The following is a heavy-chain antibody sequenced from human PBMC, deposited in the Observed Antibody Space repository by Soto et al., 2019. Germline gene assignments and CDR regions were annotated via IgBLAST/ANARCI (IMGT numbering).Heavy chain of an antibody. CDR3: ASVYYDSSGPSGGFDY. J-gene: IGHJ4*02. Sequence: PSETLSLTCTVSGGSISSGGYYWSWIRQHPGKGLEWIGYIYYSGSTYYNPSLKSRVTISVDTSKNQFSLKLSSVTAADTAVYYCASVYYDSSGPSGGFDYWGQGTLVTVSS. CDR1: GGSISSGGYY. V-gene: IGHV4-31*03. D-gene: IGHD3-22*01. CDR2: IYYSGST.